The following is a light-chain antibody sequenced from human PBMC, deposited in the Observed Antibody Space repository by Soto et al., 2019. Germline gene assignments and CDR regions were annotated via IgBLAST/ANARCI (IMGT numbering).Light chain of an antibody. J-gene: IGKJ1*01. Sequence: DIRMTQLPSTLSALVGVRVAITCRSSQVISPSVAWYQQKPGKAPKLLIYVTSSIESGIPARFSGSGSGTEFTLTISSLQPDDFATYYCQQYRTSSPTLGQGTKVDIK. CDR3: QQYRTSSPT. CDR2: VTS. V-gene: IGKV1-5*03. CDR1: QVISPS.